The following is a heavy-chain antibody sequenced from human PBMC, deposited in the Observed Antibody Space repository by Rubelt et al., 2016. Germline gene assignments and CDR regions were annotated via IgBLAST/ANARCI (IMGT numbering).Heavy chain of an antibody. Sequence: QVQLQQWGAGLLKPSETLSLTCAVYGGSFSGYYWSWIRQPPGKGLEWIGEINHSGSTNYNPSLKSRVTISVDTSKNQFSLKLSSVTAADTAVYYCARNQFRWNYFFDYWGQGTLVTVSS. V-gene: IGHV4-34*01. CDR2: INHSGST. D-gene: IGHD1-7*01. CDR3: ARNQFRWNYFFDY. J-gene: IGHJ4*02. CDR1: GGSFSGYY.